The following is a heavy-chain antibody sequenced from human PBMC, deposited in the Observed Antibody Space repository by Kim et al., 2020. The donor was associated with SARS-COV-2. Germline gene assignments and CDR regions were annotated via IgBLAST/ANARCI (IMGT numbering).Heavy chain of an antibody. J-gene: IGHJ4*02. CDR1: GYSFTSYW. D-gene: IGHD6-19*01. CDR2: IDPSDSYT. V-gene: IGHV5-10-1*01. CDR3: ARHSWAGEQWLAPFDY. Sequence: GESLKISCKGSGYSFTSYWISWVRQMPGKGLEWMGRIDPSDSYTNYSPSFQGHVTISADKSISTAYLQWSSLKASDTAMYYCARHSWAGEQWLAPFDYWGQGTLVTVSS.